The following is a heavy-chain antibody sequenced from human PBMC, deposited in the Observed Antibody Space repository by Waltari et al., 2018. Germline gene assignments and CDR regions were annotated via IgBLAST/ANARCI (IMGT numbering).Heavy chain of an antibody. V-gene: IGHV4-38-2*02. CDR2: IYHSGST. CDR3: ARDVPNKYYFTSGSHPPFDY. Sequence: QVQLQESGPGLVKPSETLSLTCAVSGYSISSGSYWGWIRPPPGKGLEWIASIYHSGSTYYNPSLMSRVTMSVDTSRNQFSLRLSSVTAADTAVYYCARDVPNKYYFTSGSHPPFDYWGQGTLVTVSS. J-gene: IGHJ4*02. CDR1: GYSISSGSY. D-gene: IGHD3-10*01.